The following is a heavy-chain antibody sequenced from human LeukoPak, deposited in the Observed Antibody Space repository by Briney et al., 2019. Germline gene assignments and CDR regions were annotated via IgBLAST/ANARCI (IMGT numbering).Heavy chain of an antibody. Sequence: PGGSLRLSCAASGFTFSSYSMNWVRQAPGKGLEGVSSISSSSSDIYYADSVKGRFTISRDKAKNSLYLQMNRLRAEDTAVYYCARDGYSYGLAWVQVPYYMDVWGKGTTVTVSS. CDR3: ARDGYSYGLAWVQVPYYMDV. J-gene: IGHJ6*03. D-gene: IGHD5-18*01. V-gene: IGHV3-21*01. CDR1: GFTFSSYS. CDR2: ISSSSSDI.